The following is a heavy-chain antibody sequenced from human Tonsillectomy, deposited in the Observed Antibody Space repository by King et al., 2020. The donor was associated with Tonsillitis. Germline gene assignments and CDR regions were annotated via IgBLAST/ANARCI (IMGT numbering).Heavy chain of an antibody. J-gene: IGHJ6*02. V-gene: IGHV3-30*18. CDR1: GFTFSNYG. D-gene: IGHD3-3*01. CDR3: AKDRDYYVWSQTGKGMDV. Sequence: VQLVESGGGVVQPGRSLRLSCAASGFTFSNYGMHWVRQSPGKGLEWVSVISDDGSHKYYADSVRGRFTISRDNSQTMLYLQMNSLRDEDTVLYYCAKDRDYYVWSQTGKGMDVWGQGTTVTVSS. CDR2: ISDDGSHK.